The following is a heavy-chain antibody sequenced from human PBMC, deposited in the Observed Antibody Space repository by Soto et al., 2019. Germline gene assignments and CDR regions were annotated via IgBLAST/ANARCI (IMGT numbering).Heavy chain of an antibody. CDR2: ISGSGGST. Sequence: GVSLRLSCAASRFAFSSYAMTWVRQSPGKGLEWVSAISGSGGSTYYADSVKGRFTISRDNSKNTLYPQMNSLRAEDTAVYYCEKEMRDGYQTAFDIWGQRTMVTVS. J-gene: IGHJ3*02. CDR3: EKEMRDGYQTAFDI. D-gene: IGHD5-12*01. CDR1: RFAFSSYA. V-gene: IGHV3-23*01.